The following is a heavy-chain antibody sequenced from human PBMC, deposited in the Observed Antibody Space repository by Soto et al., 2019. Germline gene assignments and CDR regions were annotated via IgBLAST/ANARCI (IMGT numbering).Heavy chain of an antibody. V-gene: IGHV3-33*01. D-gene: IGHD3-10*01. Sequence: PGGSLRLSCAAPGFTFSSYGMHWVRQAPGKGLEWVAVIWYDGSNKYYADSVKGRFTISRDNSKNTLYLQMNSLRAEDTAVYYCARFLVLGWFGDPDFDYWGQGTLVTVSS. CDR1: GFTFSSYG. CDR3: ARFLVLGWFGDPDFDY. J-gene: IGHJ4*02. CDR2: IWYDGSNK.